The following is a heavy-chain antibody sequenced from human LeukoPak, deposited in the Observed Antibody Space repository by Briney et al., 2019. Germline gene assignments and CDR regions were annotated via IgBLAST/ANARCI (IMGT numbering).Heavy chain of an antibody. D-gene: IGHD1-20*01. Sequence: GASVKVSCKASGYTFTSYGISWVRQAPGQGLEWMGWISAYNGNTNYAQKLQGRVTVTTDTSTSTAYMELRSLRSDDTAVYYCARDLYNWSEDAFDIWGQGTMVTVSS. V-gene: IGHV1-18*01. J-gene: IGHJ3*02. CDR1: GYTFTSYG. CDR3: ARDLYNWSEDAFDI. CDR2: ISAYNGNT.